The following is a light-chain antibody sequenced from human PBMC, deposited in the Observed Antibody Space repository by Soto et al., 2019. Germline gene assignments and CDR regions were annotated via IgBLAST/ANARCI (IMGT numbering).Light chain of an antibody. V-gene: IGKV3-11*01. CDR3: QQRSNCPPSWT. CDR1: QSVSSY. Sequence: EIVLTQSPATLSLSPGERATLSCRASQSVSSYLSWYQQKPGQAPRLLIYDASNRATGIPDRFSGSGSGTDFTLTISRLEPENFAVYYCQQRSNCPPSWTFIQGTKVEIK. J-gene: IGKJ1*01. CDR2: DAS.